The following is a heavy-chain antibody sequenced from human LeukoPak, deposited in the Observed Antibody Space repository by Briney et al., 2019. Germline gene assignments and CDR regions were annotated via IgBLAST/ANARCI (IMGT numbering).Heavy chain of an antibody. CDR1: GFSLSTSGVG. V-gene: IGHV2-5*01. CDR2: IYWNDDK. J-gene: IGHJ5*02. CDR3: AHSRGYYDQNWFDP. D-gene: IGHD3-22*01. Sequence: ESGPTLVNPTQTLTLTCTFSGFSLSTSGVGVGWIRQPPGKALEWLALIYWNDDKRYSPSPKSRLTITKDTSKNQVVLTMTNMDPVDTATYYCAHSRGYYDQNWFDPWGQGTLVTVSS.